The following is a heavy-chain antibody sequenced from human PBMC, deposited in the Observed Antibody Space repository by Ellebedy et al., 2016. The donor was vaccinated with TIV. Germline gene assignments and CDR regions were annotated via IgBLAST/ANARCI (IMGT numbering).Heavy chain of an antibody. CDR2: IIPIFGTA. V-gene: IGHV1-69*13. D-gene: IGHD6-13*01. CDR3: ARVYSSSWYSGEGWFDP. Sequence: SVKVSCXASGGTFSSYAISWVRQAPGQGLEWMGGIIPIFGTANYAQKFQGRVTITADESTSTAYMELSSLRSEDTAVYYCARVYSSSWYSGEGWFDPWGQGTLVTVSS. CDR1: GGTFSSYA. J-gene: IGHJ5*02.